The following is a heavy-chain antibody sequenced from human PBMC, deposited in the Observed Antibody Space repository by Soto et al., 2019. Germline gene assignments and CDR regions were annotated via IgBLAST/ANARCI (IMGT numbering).Heavy chain of an antibody. CDR1: GGTFSSYA. D-gene: IGHD3-22*01. V-gene: IGHV1-69*13. J-gene: IGHJ4*02. CDR2: IIPIFGTA. Sequence: SVKVSCKASGGTFSSYAISWVRQAPGQGLEWMGGIIPIFGTANYAQKFQGRVTITADESTSTAYMELSSLRSEDTAVYYCARVGDYYDSSGYSYYFDYWGQGTLVTLSS. CDR3: ARVGDYYDSSGYSYYFDY.